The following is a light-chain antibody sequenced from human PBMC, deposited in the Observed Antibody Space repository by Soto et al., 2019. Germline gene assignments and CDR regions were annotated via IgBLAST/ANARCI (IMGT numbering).Light chain of an antibody. CDR1: SSNIGSNT. J-gene: IGLJ2*01. V-gene: IGLV1-44*01. Sequence: QSVLTQPPSASGTPGQRVNISCSGSSSNIGSNTVNWYQQLPGTAPKVLIYTNNQRPSGVPDRFSGSKSGTSASLAISGLQSEDETDYYCAAWDDSLNGVIFGGGTKLTVL. CDR2: TNN. CDR3: AAWDDSLNGVI.